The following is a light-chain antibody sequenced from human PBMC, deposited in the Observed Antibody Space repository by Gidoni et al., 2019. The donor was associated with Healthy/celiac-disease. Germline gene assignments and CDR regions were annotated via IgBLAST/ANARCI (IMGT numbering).Light chain of an antibody. CDR3: QAWEEVVV. CDR2: QDS. CDR1: KLGDKY. J-gene: IGLJ2*01. V-gene: IGLV3-1*01. Sequence: SYVLTQPPSVSVSPGQTASITCSGDKLGDKYACWYQQKPGQSPVLVIYQDSKRPSGIPERFSGSNSGNTATLTISGTQAMDEADYYCQAWEEVVVFGGGTKLTVL.